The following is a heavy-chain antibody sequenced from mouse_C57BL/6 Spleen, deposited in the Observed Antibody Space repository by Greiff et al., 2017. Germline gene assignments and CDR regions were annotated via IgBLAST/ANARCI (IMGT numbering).Heavy chain of an antibody. V-gene: IGHV1-26*01. CDR1: GYTFTDYY. D-gene: IGHD1-1*01. CDR2: INPNNGGT. J-gene: IGHJ1*03. Sequence: EVQLQQSGPELVKPGASVKISCKASGYTFTDYYMNWVKQSHGTSLEWIGDINPNNGGTSYNQKFKGTATLTVDKSSSTAYMELRSLTSEDSAVYYCAHHYYGSSYDWYFDVWGTGTTVTVSS. CDR3: AHHYYGSSYDWYFDV.